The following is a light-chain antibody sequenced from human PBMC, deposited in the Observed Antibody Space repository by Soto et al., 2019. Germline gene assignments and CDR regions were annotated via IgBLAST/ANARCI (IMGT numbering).Light chain of an antibody. Sequence: EIVLTQSPGTLSLSPGERVTLSCRASQSVTSSYFAWYQQKPGQAPRLLIYGASSRATGIPDRFSGSGSGTEFTLTISRLEPEDFAVYYCQQYGSSPPLSFGGGTKVEIK. J-gene: IGKJ4*01. CDR3: QQYGSSPPLS. CDR1: QSVTSSY. CDR2: GAS. V-gene: IGKV3-20*01.